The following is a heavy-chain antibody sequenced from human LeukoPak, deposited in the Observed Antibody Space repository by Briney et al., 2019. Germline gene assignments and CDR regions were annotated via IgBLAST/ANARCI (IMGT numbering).Heavy chain of an antibody. Sequence: GASVKVSCKASGGTFTSYTISWVRQAPGEGVEWMVRIIPILGIANYAQKFQGRVTITADKSTSTAYMELSSLRSEDTAVYYCACGYDYNAFDIWGQGTMVTVSS. CDR2: IIPILGIA. CDR1: GGTFTSYT. V-gene: IGHV1-69*02. CDR3: ACGYDYNAFDI. D-gene: IGHD5-12*01. J-gene: IGHJ3*02.